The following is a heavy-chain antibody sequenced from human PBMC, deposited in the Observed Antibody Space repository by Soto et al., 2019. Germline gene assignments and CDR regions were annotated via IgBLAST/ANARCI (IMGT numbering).Heavy chain of an antibody. CDR3: SVVTPIYYYGLEV. Sequence: SETLSLTCPVSGGSISSGGYYWSWIRQHPGKGLEWIGYIYYSGSTYYNPSLKSRVTISVDTSKNQFSLKLGSVTAADTAVYYCSVVTPIYYYGLEVWGQGTKAT. V-gene: IGHV4-31*03. D-gene: IGHD2-21*02. CDR2: IYYSGST. CDR1: GGSISSGGYY. J-gene: IGHJ6*02.